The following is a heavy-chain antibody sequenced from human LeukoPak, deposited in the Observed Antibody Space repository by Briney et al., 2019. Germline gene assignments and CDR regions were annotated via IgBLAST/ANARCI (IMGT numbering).Heavy chain of an antibody. V-gene: IGHV4-59*08. CDR1: GGSISSYY. J-gene: IGHJ4*02. CDR2: IYYSGST. Sequence: SETLSLTCTVSGGSISSYYWSWIRQPPGKGLEWIGYIYYSGSTNYNPSLKSRVTISVDTSKNQFSRKLSSVTAADTAVYYCARHPFATPFDYWGRGTLLTVSS. D-gene: IGHD2-15*01. CDR3: ARHPFATPFDY.